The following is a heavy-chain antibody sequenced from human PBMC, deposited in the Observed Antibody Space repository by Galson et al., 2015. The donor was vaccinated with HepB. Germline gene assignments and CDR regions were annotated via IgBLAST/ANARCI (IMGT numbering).Heavy chain of an antibody. CDR3: ATDPRHTGGWYALDS. J-gene: IGHJ4*02. D-gene: IGHD6-19*01. CDR1: GLTFSGYT. V-gene: IGHV3-11*01. CDR2: ISITGATP. Sequence: SLRLSCAASGLTFSGYTMSWVRQSPGRGLQWVSYISITGATPSYTDSVKGRFTVARDNARNTVYLQMNSLRAEDTAVYYCATDPRHTGGWYALDSWGQGALVTVSS.